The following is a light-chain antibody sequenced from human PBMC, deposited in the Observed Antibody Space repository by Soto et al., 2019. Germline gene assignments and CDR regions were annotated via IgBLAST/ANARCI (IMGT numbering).Light chain of an antibody. V-gene: IGKV3-15*01. CDR3: QQYNAWPGT. Sequence: VVMTQSPGTLSVSPVEIASLSFRASQSVSGNLAWYQQTPGQAPRLLIHGASTRATGIPARFSGSGSGTEFTLTISSLQSEDFGTYYCQQYNAWPGTFGQGTKVDIK. CDR1: QSVSGN. CDR2: GAS. J-gene: IGKJ1*01.